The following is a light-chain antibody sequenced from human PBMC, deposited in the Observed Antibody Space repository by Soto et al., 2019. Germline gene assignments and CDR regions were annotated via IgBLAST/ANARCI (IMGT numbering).Light chain of an antibody. CDR1: KSNIGAGDN. Sequence: QSVLTQPPSVSGAPGQTVTISCTGSKSNIGAGDNVHWYRQLPGTAPRLFIYTNDQRPSGVPDRFSGSKSGTSASLAISGLRSDDEADYYCAAWDDSLSGWVFGGGTKVTVL. CDR2: TND. CDR3: AAWDDSLSGWV. V-gene: IGLV1-47*02. J-gene: IGLJ3*02.